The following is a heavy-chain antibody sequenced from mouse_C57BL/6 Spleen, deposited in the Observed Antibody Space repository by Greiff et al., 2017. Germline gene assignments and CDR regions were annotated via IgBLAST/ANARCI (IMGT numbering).Heavy chain of an antibody. CDR3: SYDSNYCDY. CDR2: IYPGSGNT. Sequence: QVQLQQSGAELVRPGASVKLSCKASGYTFTDYYINWVKQRPGQGLEWIARIYPGSGNTYYNEKFTGKATLTAEKSSSPAYMQLSSLTSEDSAVYFGSYDSNYCDYWGQGTTRTVSS. D-gene: IGHD2-5*01. CDR1: GYTFTDYY. J-gene: IGHJ2*01. V-gene: IGHV1-76*01.